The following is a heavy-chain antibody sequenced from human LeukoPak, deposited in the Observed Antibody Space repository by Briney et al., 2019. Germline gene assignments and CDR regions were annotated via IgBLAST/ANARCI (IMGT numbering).Heavy chain of an antibody. Sequence: GGSLRLSCAASGFTFSSYGMHWVRQTPGKGLEWVAVIWYDGSNKYYADSVKGRFTISRNNSKNTLYLQMNSLRTEDTAVYYCARDVAAAGPGAFDYWGQGTLVTVSS. D-gene: IGHD6-13*01. CDR1: GFTFSSYG. J-gene: IGHJ4*02. CDR2: IWYDGSNK. V-gene: IGHV3-33*01. CDR3: ARDVAAAGPGAFDY.